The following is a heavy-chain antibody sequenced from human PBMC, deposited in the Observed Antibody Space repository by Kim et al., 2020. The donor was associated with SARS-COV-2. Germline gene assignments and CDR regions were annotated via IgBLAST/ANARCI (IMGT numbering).Heavy chain of an antibody. V-gene: IGHV4-59*01. CDR2: IYYSGST. Sequence: SETLSLTCTVSGGSISSYYWSWIRQPPGKGLEWIGYIYYSGSTNYNPSLKSRVTISVDTSKNQFSLKLSSVTAADTAVYYCARAEGYRDYYYYMDVWGKGTTVTVSS. J-gene: IGHJ6*03. CDR1: GGSISSYY. CDR3: ARAEGYRDYYYYMDV. D-gene: IGHD1-1*01.